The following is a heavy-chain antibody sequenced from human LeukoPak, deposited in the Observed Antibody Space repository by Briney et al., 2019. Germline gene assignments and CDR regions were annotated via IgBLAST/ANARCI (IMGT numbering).Heavy chain of an antibody. J-gene: IGHJ4*02. D-gene: IGHD5-18*01. Sequence: GGSLGLSCAASAFSFSDYNMNWVRQAPGKGLEWVAIISYDGSYKYYADSVKGRFTISRDNSKNTLFLQMGSLRAEDMAVYYCARGGGRNTTMVWAFDYWGQGTLVTVSS. CDR1: AFSFSDYN. V-gene: IGHV3-30*19. CDR2: ISYDGSYK. CDR3: ARGGGRNTTMVWAFDY.